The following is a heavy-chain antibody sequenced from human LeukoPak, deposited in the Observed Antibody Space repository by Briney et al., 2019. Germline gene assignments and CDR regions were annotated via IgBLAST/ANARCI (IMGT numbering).Heavy chain of an antibody. V-gene: IGHV4-34*01. CDR1: GGSISSYY. D-gene: IGHD3-10*01. J-gene: IGHJ5*02. Sequence: PSETLSLTCTVSGGSISSYYWSWIRQPPGKGLEWIGEINHSGSTNYNPSLKSRVTISVDTSKNQFSLKLSSATAADTAVYYCARGGNYYGSGSYYNGWFDPWGQGTLVTVSS. CDR2: INHSGST. CDR3: ARGGNYYGSGSYYNGWFDP.